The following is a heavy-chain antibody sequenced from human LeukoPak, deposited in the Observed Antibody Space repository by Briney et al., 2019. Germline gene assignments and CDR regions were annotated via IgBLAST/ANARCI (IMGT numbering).Heavy chain of an antibody. CDR3: ARGQYSSSWYEKEYYFDY. V-gene: IGHV4-59*12. CDR1: GVSINNYY. Sequence: SETLSLTCTVSGVSINNYYWGWIRQSPGKGPEWIGWSYHRGSTSYNPSLKSRVTISVDTSKNQFSLKLSSVTAADTAVYYCARGQYSSSWYEKEYYFDYWGQGTLVTVSS. CDR2: SYHRGST. D-gene: IGHD6-13*01. J-gene: IGHJ4*02.